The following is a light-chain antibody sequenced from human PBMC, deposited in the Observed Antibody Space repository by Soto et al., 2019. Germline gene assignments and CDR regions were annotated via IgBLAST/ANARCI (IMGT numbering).Light chain of an antibody. V-gene: IGKV3D-15*01. J-gene: IGKJ1*01. CDR1: QSISDT. Sequence: EIVMTQSPATLSVSPGGRATLSCRASQSISDTLAWYQQKPGQAPRLLIYGASSRATGIPDRFSGSGSGTDFTLTISSLQPDDFATYYCQQYNSYSRTFGQGTKVDIK. CDR2: GAS. CDR3: QQYNSYSRT.